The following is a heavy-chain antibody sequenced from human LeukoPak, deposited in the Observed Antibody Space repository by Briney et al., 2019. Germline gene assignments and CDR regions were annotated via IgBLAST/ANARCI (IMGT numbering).Heavy chain of an antibody. CDR3: AREGYSSGYYPGY. D-gene: IGHD6-19*01. Sequence: ASVKVSCKASGYTFTNYAIHWVHQAPGQRLEWMGWINAGNGNTKYLQKLQGRVTITGDTSASTAYMELSSLRSEDTAVYYCAREGYSSGYYPGYWGQGTLVTVSS. J-gene: IGHJ4*02. V-gene: IGHV1-3*01. CDR1: GYTFTNYA. CDR2: INAGNGNT.